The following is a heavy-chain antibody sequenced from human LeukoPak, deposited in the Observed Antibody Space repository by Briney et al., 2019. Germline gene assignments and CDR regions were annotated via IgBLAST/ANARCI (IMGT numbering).Heavy chain of an antibody. CDR1: GYTFNSYG. J-gene: IGHJ5*02. Sequence: ASVKVSCKTSGYTFNSYGISWVRQAPGQGLARMGWINPYNGNTNYAQNLQGRVTMTTDTSTSTAYMELRSLRSDDTAVYYCARRGLTNEDTYCNSTGCYIASGDWFDPWGQGALVTVSS. CDR2: INPYNGNT. D-gene: IGHD2-2*02. V-gene: IGHV1-18*01. CDR3: ARRGLTNEDTYCNSTGCYIASGDWFDP.